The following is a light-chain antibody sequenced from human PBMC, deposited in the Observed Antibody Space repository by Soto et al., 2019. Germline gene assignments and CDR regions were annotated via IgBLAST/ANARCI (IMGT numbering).Light chain of an antibody. CDR1: QSVRSNY. J-gene: IGKJ5*01. CDR3: QQYGTSPT. CDR2: GAS. Sequence: EIVLTQSPGTLSFFPGERATLSCRASQSVRSNYLAWYQQKPGQAPRLLIYGASSRAPGIPDRLSGSGSGTDFTLTISRMEPEDFVVYYCQQYGTSPTFGQGTRLEIK. V-gene: IGKV3-20*01.